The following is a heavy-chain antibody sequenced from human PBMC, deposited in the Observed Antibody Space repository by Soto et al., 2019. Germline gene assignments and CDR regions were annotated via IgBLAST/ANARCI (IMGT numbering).Heavy chain of an antibody. CDR2: IYWNDGK. CDR1: GSSLSTSGLG. V-gene: IGHV2-5*01. J-gene: IGHJ4*02. D-gene: IGHD6-19*01. CDR3: AHRPSGWYLFDY. Sequence: GPTLVNPTQTLTLTCTFSGSSLSTSGLGVGWIRQPPGKALEWLALIYWNDGKRYSPSLKARLTITKDTSKNQVVLTMTNMDPVDTATYYCAHRPSGWYLFDYWGQGTLVTVSS.